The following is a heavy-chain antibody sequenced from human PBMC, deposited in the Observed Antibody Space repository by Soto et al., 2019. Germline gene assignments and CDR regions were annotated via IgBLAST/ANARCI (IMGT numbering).Heavy chain of an antibody. V-gene: IGHV3-30-3*01. CDR3: ARWNVQHDSYGYF. Sequence: AGSLNLSCAASGFTFSSFPMHWVRQAPGPGLEWVALRSHDGSNKYYADSVQGRFTISRDNSKNTLYLQINSLRGEDTAVYYCARWNVQHDSYGYFWGQGTLVTVSS. J-gene: IGHJ4*02. CDR2: RSHDGSNK. D-gene: IGHD5-18*01. CDR1: GFTFSSFP.